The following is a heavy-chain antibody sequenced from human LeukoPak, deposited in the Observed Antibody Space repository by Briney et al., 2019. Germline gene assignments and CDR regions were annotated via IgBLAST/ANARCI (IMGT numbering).Heavy chain of an antibody. V-gene: IGHV3-48*01. CDR1: GFTFSSYS. Sequence: PGGSLRLSCAASGFTFSSYSMNWVRQAPGKGLEWVSYISSSSTIYYADSVKGRSTISRDNAKNSLYLQMNSLRAEDTAVYYCARGIPIGLDAFDIWGQGTMVTVSS. J-gene: IGHJ3*02. CDR2: ISSSSTI. CDR3: ARGIPIGLDAFDI.